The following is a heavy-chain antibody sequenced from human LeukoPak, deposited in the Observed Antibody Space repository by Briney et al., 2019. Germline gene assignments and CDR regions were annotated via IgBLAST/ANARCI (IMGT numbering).Heavy chain of an antibody. CDR2: IYYSGIT. J-gene: IGHJ5*02. CDR1: GASISSSSYY. D-gene: IGHD2-21*02. Sequence: SETLSLTCTVSGASISSSSYYWGWIRQPPGEGLEYIGGIYYSGITYYNPSLKSRVTISVDTSKNQFSLKLSSVTAADTAVYYCARHKIVVVTALGWFDPWGQGTLVTVPS. V-gene: IGHV4-39*01. CDR3: ARHKIVVVTALGWFDP.